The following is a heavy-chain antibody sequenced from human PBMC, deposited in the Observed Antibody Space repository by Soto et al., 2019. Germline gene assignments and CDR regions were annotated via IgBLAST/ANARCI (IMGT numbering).Heavy chain of an antibody. D-gene: IGHD3-9*01. J-gene: IGHJ6*03. V-gene: IGHV1-69*04. CDR3: ARDYSYDILTGPSYYMDV. CDR1: GGNFSSYT. Sequence: SVKVSCQASGGNFSSYTISWVRQAPGQGLEWMGRIIPILGIANYAQKFQGRVTITADKSTSTAYMELSSLRSEDTAVYYCARDYSYDILTGPSYYMDVWGKGTTVTVSS. CDR2: IIPILGIA.